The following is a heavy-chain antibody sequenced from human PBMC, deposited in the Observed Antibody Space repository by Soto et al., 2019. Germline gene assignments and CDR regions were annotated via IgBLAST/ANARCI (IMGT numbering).Heavy chain of an antibody. J-gene: IGHJ4*02. D-gene: IGHD3-10*01. CDR3: AKRLYYGSGSGQGGLDY. Sequence: GGSLRLSCAASGFTFSSYAMSWVRQAPGKGLEWVSAISGSGGSTYYADSVKGRFTISRDNSKNTLYLQMNSLRAEDTAVYYCAKRLYYGSGSGQGGLDYWGQGTLVTVSS. CDR1: GFTFSSYA. V-gene: IGHV3-23*01. CDR2: ISGSGGST.